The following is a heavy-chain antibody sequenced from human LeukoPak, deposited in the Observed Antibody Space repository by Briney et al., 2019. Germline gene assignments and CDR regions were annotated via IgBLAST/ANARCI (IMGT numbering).Heavy chain of an antibody. CDR2: IYNSGST. CDR3: ARDRELGS. CDR1: SFSISIYY. D-gene: IGHD3-16*01. Sequence: SETLSLTCFVSSFSISIYYWKWIRPPPGKGLEWIGNIYNSGSTDYNPSLKRRVTISADTSKNQFSLKLTSVTAADTAVYYCARDRELGSWGQGILVTVSS. V-gene: IGHV4-59*01. J-gene: IGHJ5*02.